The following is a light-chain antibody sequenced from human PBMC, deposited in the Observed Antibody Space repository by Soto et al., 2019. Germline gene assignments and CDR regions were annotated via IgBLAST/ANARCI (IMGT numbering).Light chain of an antibody. J-gene: IGKJ4*01. Sequence: EVVMRQSPATLSVSPGEGATPSCRASQGIGDTLAWYQHKTGQTPRLLIYDTSTRATGVPTRFSGSRSGAEFTLTINSLQSEDFAVYYCQPYNNWPLTFGGGTKVDIK. V-gene: IGKV3-15*01. CDR3: QPYNNWPLT. CDR2: DTS. CDR1: QGIGDT.